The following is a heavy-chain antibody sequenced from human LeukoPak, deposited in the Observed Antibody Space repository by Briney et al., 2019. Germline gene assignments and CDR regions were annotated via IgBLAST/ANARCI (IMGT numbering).Heavy chain of an antibody. J-gene: IGHJ5*02. V-gene: IGHV3-74*01. Sequence: PGGSLRLSCAASGFTFSTYWMHWVRQAPGKGLVWVSRIHDDGKSTTYADSVKGRFTISRDNAKNTLDLQMNSLRAEDTAVYYCARFRGYSFGLVSWGQGTLVTVSS. D-gene: IGHD5-18*01. CDR3: ARFRGYSFGLVS. CDR2: IHDDGKST. CDR1: GFTFSTYW.